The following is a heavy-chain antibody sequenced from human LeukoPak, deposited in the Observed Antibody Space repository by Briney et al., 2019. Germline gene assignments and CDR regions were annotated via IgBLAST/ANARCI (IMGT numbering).Heavy chain of an antibody. Sequence: SETLSLTCTVSGGSISSGGYYWSWIRQLPGKGLEYIGNIGKSGNTYYNPSLKSRVTISVDTSKNQFSLKLNSVTAADTALYYCAKTGGYDYGTIWFDPWGQGTLVTVSS. J-gene: IGHJ5*02. V-gene: IGHV4-31*03. CDR3: AKTGGYDYGTIWFDP. D-gene: IGHD5-18*01. CDR1: GGSISSGGYY. CDR2: IGKSGNT.